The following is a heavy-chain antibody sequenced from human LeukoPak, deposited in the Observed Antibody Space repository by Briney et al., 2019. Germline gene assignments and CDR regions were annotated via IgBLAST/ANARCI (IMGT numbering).Heavy chain of an antibody. Sequence: SVKVSCKASGGTFSSYAISWVRQAPGQGLEWMGGIIPIFGTANYAQKFQGRVTITTDESTSTAYMELSSLRSEDTAVYYCARGGGEFWSGYYGRYYYYMDVWGKGTTVTVSS. CDR2: IIPIFGTA. CDR3: ARGGGEFWSGYYGRYYYYMDV. J-gene: IGHJ6*03. V-gene: IGHV1-69*05. CDR1: GGTFSSYA. D-gene: IGHD3-3*01.